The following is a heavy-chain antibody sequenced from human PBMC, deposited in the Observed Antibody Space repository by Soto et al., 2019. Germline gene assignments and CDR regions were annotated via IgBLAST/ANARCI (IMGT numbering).Heavy chain of an antibody. J-gene: IGHJ4*02. Sequence: QVQLVQSGAEVKKPGASVKVSCKASGYTFTSYGISWVRQAPGQGLEWMGWISAYNGNTNYAQKLQGRVTMTTDTSTSTADMELRSLRSDDTAVYYCARALNHPYYDFWSGYYQSSGYYFDYWGQGTLVTVSS. CDR2: ISAYNGNT. CDR1: GYTFTSYG. D-gene: IGHD3-3*01. CDR3: ARALNHPYYDFWSGYYQSSGYYFDY. V-gene: IGHV1-18*01.